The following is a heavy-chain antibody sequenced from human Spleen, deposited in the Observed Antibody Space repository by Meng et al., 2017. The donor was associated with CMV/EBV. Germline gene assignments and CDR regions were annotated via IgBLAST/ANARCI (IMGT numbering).Heavy chain of an antibody. CDR1: DYRVSTYG. CDR3: ACGSGSYYKN. J-gene: IGHJ4*02. Sequence: ASVKVSCKASDYRVSTYGISWVRQAPGQGLEWIGWISGHNGNTRYAQKFQDRVTMNTDTSTSTSNMELRSLRSDDTAVYYCACGSGSYYKNWGQGTLVTVSS. D-gene: IGHD3-10*01. CDR2: ISGHNGNT. V-gene: IGHV1-18*01.